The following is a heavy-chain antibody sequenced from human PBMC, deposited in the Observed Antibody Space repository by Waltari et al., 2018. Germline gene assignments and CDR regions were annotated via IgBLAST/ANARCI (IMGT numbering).Heavy chain of an antibody. J-gene: IGHJ4*02. Sequence: QVQLQESGPGLVKPSETLSLTCAVSGYSISSGYYWGWIRQPPGKVLEWIGSIYHSGSTYYSPSLKSRVTISVDTSKNQFSLKLSAVTAADTAVYYCASTPSYYYGSGLYWGQGTLVTVSS. CDR2: IYHSGST. CDR1: GYSISSGYY. CDR3: ASTPSYYYGSGLY. D-gene: IGHD3-10*01. V-gene: IGHV4-38-2*01.